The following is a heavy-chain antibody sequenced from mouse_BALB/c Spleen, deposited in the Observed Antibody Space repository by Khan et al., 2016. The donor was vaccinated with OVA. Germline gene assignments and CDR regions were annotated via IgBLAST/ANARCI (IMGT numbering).Heavy chain of an antibody. CDR1: GFTFSTYG. J-gene: IGHJ3*01. CDR2: ISTGGHYT. CDR3: TRLAYYYNSEGFAY. D-gene: IGHD1-1*01. Sequence: EVELVESGGDLVKPGGSLKLSCAASGFTFSTYGMSWVRQTPDMRLKWVATISTGGHYTYYPDSVKGRFTISRDNAKNTLYLQMSSLKSEDTAIFYCTRLAYYYNSEGFAYWGQGTLVTVSA. V-gene: IGHV5-6*01.